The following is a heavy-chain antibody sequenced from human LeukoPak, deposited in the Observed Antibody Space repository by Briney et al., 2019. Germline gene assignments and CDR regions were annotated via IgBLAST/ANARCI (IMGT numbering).Heavy chain of an antibody. Sequence: GGSLRLSCAASGFTFNTYGMHWVRQAPGKGLEWVAGISNDGSNKYYADSVKGRFTISRDNSKNTMYLQMNSLRAEDTAVYYCAKDTRATVTTGNWFDPWGQGTLVTVSS. CDR3: AKDTRATVTTGNWFDP. CDR2: ISNDGSNK. J-gene: IGHJ5*02. D-gene: IGHD4-17*01. V-gene: IGHV3-30*18. CDR1: GFTFNTYG.